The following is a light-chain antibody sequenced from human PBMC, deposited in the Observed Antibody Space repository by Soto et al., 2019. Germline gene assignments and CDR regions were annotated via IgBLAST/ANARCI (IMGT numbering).Light chain of an antibody. Sequence: QSVLTQPASLSGSPGQSVTISCTGTSSDVGGYDFVAWHQQHPGKAPRLMIYDVSKRPSGVPDRFSGSKSGYTASLTVSGLQAEDEADYYCSSFVGGNIYVFGTGTKVTVL. V-gene: IGLV2-8*01. J-gene: IGLJ1*01. CDR2: DVS. CDR3: SSFVGGNIYV. CDR1: SSDVGGYDF.